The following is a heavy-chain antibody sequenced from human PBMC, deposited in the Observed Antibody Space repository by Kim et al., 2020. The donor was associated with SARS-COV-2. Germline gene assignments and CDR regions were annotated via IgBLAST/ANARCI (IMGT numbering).Heavy chain of an antibody. CDR2: INHSGST. CDR1: GGSFSGYY. V-gene: IGHV4-34*01. CDR3: ARGYGSGSYFLGA. D-gene: IGHD3-10*01. J-gene: IGHJ4*02. Sequence: SETLSLTCAVYGGSFSGYYWSWIRQPPGKGLEWIGEINHSGSTNYNPSLKSRVTISVDTSKNQFSLKLSSVTAADTAVYYCARGYGSGSYFLGAWGQGT.